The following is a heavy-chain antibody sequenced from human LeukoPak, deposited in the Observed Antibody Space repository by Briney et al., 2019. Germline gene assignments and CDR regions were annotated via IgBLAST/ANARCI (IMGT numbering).Heavy chain of an antibody. D-gene: IGHD6-19*01. CDR1: GFTFSSYS. Sequence: PGGSLRLSCAASGFTFSSYSMNWVRQAPGKGLEWVSSISSSSSYIYYADSVKGRFTISRDNAKNSLYLQMNSLRAEDTAVYYCARDGGQSSWYSFHYYYYYMDVWGKGTTVTVSS. V-gene: IGHV3-21*01. CDR3: ARDGGQSSWYSFHYYYYYMDV. J-gene: IGHJ6*03. CDR2: ISSSSSYI.